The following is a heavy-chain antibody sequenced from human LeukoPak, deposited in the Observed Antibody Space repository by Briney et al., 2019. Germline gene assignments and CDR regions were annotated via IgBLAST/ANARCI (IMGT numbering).Heavy chain of an antibody. Sequence: SVKVSCKASGYTFTSYDINWVRQATGQGLEWMGWMNPNSGNTGYAQKFQGRVTMTTDTSTSTAYMELSSLRSEDTAVYYCATMGTGAWFGEFHRYWGQGTLVTVSS. D-gene: IGHD3-10*01. J-gene: IGHJ4*02. CDR2: MNPNSGNT. CDR3: ATMGTGAWFGEFHRY. V-gene: IGHV1-8*01. CDR1: GYTFTSYD.